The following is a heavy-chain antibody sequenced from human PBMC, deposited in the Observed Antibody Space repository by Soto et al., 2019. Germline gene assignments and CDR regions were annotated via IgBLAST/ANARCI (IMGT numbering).Heavy chain of an antibody. CDR2: IYSTGST. CDR1: GGSISSSIYY. J-gene: IGHJ2*01. Sequence: PSETLSLTCTVSGGSISSSIYYWGWIRHPPGKRLEWIGGIYSTGSTYYNPSLKSRVTISVDTSKNQFSLRLTSVTAADTAVYYCARPICGGDCFRPYYWYFDLWGRGTLVTVSS. CDR3: ARPICGGDCFRPYYWYFDL. D-gene: IGHD2-21*02. V-gene: IGHV4-39*01.